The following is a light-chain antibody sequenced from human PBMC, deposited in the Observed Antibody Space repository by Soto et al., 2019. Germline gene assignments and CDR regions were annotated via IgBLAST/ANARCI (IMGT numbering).Light chain of an antibody. V-gene: IGKV1-17*02. Sequence: DIQMTQSPSSLSASVGDRVTITCLASQGIGSDAGWYQQKPGKPPKRLIYATSILQSGIPSRFSGGGSGTEFTLTISNLQPEDFATYYCVQHNSYPRTFGQGTKVEMK. CDR2: ATS. CDR3: VQHNSYPRT. CDR1: QGIGSD. J-gene: IGKJ1*01.